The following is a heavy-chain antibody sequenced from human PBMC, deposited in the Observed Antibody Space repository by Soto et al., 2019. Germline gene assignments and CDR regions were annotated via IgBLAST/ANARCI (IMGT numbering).Heavy chain of an antibody. CDR2: IKSKTDGGTT. CDR1: GFTFSNAW. D-gene: IGHD1-26*01. J-gene: IGHJ4*02. CDR3: TTGWELLGRDY. Sequence: EVQLVESGVGLVKPGGSLRLSCAASGFTFSNAWMSWVRQAPGKGLEWVGRIKSKTDGGTTDDAAPVKGRFTISRDDSKNTLYLQMNSLKTEDTAVYYCTTGWELLGRDYWGQGTLVTVSS. V-gene: IGHV3-15*01.